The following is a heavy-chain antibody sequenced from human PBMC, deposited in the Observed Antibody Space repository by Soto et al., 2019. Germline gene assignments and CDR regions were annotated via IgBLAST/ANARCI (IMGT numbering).Heavy chain of an antibody. Sequence: QVQLQESGPGLVKPSETLSLTCTVSGGSISSYYWSWIRQPPGKGLEWIGYIYYSGSTNYTPSLKSRVTIPGNTSQNPFALKVSSVAAADPAGYYCSRGGAWLSYWGQGTLVTVSS. CDR2: IYYSGST. CDR1: GGSISSYY. J-gene: IGHJ4*02. D-gene: IGHD5-12*01. CDR3: SRGGAWLSY. V-gene: IGHV4-59*01.